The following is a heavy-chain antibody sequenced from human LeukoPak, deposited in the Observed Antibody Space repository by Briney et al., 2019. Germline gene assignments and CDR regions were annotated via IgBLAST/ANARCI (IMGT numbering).Heavy chain of an antibody. D-gene: IGHD1-14*01. J-gene: IGHJ4*02. CDR3: VRRDPGRNYFDY. Sequence: SETLSLTCAVSGGSINSHYWGWIRQPPGKGLQWIGDIFYTGKNNYNPSLKSRVTISLDTSKDHLSLHLTSVLAADTAIYYCVRRDPGRNYFDYWGQGILVTVSS. CDR2: IFYTGKN. CDR1: GGSINSHY. V-gene: IGHV4-59*08.